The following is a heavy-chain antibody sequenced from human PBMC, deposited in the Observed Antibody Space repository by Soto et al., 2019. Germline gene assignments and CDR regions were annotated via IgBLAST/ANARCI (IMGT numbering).Heavy chain of an antibody. CDR3: TIVRVADSALDH. Sequence: GGSLRLSCVGSGFIFSNNGMHWVRQTPGKGLEWVAFMSYDGSDTFYADSVKGRFTISRDNSKNTPFLRMSNLRAEDTAMYYCTIVRVADSALDHWGQGTLVTVSS. D-gene: IGHD3-10*02. J-gene: IGHJ4*02. CDR1: GFIFSNNG. V-gene: IGHV3-30*02. CDR2: MSYDGSDT.